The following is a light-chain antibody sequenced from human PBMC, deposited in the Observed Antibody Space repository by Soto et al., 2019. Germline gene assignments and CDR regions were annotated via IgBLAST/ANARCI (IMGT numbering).Light chain of an antibody. V-gene: IGKV1-39*01. CDR1: QSISSY. CDR2: AAS. J-gene: IGKJ2*01. Sequence: DIQMTQSTSSLSASVGDRVTITCRASQSISSYLNWYQQKPGKAPKPLIYAASSLQSGVPSRFSGSGSGTDFTLTISSLQPEDFATYYCQQSYSTPPYTFGQGTKVDIK. CDR3: QQSYSTPPYT.